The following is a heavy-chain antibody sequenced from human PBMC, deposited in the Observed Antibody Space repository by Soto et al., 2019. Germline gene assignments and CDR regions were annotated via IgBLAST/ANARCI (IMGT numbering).Heavy chain of an antibody. Sequence: QVQLQESGPGLVKPSQTLSLTCTVSGGSISSGGYYWSWIRQHPGKGLEWIGYIYYSGSTYYNPSLQSRVTISVDTSKNQFSLKLSSVTAADTAVYYCARGRSYGDSLGYYYGMDVWGQGTTVTVSS. CDR1: GGSISSGGYY. CDR3: ARGRSYGDSLGYYYGMDV. CDR2: IYYSGST. D-gene: IGHD4-17*01. J-gene: IGHJ6*02. V-gene: IGHV4-31*03.